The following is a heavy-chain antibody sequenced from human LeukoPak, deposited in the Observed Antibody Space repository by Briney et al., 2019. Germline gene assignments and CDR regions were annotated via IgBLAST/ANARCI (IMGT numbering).Heavy chain of an antibody. V-gene: IGHV3-7*01. D-gene: IGHD3-3*01. CDR3: ARKTWSDY. Sequence: GSVKGRFTISRDNAKNSLYLQMNSLRAEDTAVYYCARKTWSDYWGQGTLVTVSS. J-gene: IGHJ4*02.